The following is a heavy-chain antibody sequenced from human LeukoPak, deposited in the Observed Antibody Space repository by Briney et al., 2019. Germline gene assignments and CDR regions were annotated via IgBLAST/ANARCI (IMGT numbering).Heavy chain of an antibody. CDR1: GYSISSGYY. CDR2: IYHSGST. V-gene: IGHV4-38-2*02. Sequence: MPSETLSLTCTVSGYSISSGYYWGWIRQPPGKGLEWIGSIYHSGSTYYNPSLKSRVTISVDTSKNQFSLNRISVTAADTAYYMDVWGKRTTVTGSS. J-gene: IGHJ6*03. CDR3: V.